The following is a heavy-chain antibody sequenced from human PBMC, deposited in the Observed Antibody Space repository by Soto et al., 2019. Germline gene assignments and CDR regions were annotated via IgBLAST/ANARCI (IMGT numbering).Heavy chain of an antibody. V-gene: IGHV2-5*02. J-gene: IGHJ4*02. CDR1: VSPLGNNKMG. D-gene: IGHD3-9*01. CDR3: KHRTAYDISTGYYPFDY. CDR2: IHWDDGT. Sequence: THIVLLTCRFRVSPLGNNKMGVAWIRPHPDKDLEWLSLIHWDDGTRYSPSLKTRLHITNDPSKNHVVLTLTNVDPVDTAIYFCKHRTAYDISTGYYPFDYWGQGSLVKVSS.